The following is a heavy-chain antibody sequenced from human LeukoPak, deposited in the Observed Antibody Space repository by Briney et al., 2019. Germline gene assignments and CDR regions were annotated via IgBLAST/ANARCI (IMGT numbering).Heavy chain of an antibody. V-gene: IGHV3-30*18. CDR1: GFTFSSYG. Sequence: GGSLRLSCAASGFTFSSYGMHWVRQAPGKGLEWVAVISYDGSNKYYADSVKGRFTISRDNSKNTLYLQMNSLRAEDTAVYYCAKDRTKVAVAHGGPIDYWGQGTLVTVSS. CDR2: ISYDGSNK. CDR3: AKDRTKVAVAHGGPIDY. J-gene: IGHJ4*02. D-gene: IGHD6-19*01.